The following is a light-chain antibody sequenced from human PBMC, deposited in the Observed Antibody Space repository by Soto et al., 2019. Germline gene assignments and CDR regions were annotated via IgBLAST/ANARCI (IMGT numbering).Light chain of an antibody. Sequence: EIVLTQSPGTLSLSPGERATLSCRASQSVSSNYLAWYQQKLGQAPRLLIYGASSRATGIPDRFSGSGSGTDFTLPISRLEPEDFAVYYCQQYGSSPITFGQGTRLEIK. V-gene: IGKV3-20*01. CDR2: GAS. J-gene: IGKJ5*01. CDR1: QSVSSNY. CDR3: QQYGSSPIT.